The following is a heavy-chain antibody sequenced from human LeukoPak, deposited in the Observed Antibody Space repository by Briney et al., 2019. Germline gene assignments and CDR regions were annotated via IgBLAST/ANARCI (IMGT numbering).Heavy chain of an antibody. J-gene: IGHJ6*03. Sequence: PSETLSLTRAVYGESFSDYSWTWIRQPPGGGLEWIGQINHSGSTVYNPSLKNRVTISVETPKNQFSLDLSSVTAADTAVYYCARGRLPPSTTYYIGYYYMDVWGKGTTVTVSS. CDR1: GESFSDYS. V-gene: IGHV4-34*01. CDR3: ARGRLPPSTTYYIGYYYMDV. CDR2: INHSGST. D-gene: IGHD3-10*01.